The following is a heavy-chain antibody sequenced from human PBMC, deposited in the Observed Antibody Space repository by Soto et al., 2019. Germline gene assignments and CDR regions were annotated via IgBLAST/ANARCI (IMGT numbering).Heavy chain of an antibody. D-gene: IGHD1-1*01. V-gene: IGHV4-4*02. CDR1: GGSISTSNW. CDR2: VYHSGST. J-gene: IGHJ4*02. CDR3: ARTSTSGTLFDY. Sequence: QVQLQESGPGLVKPSGTLSLTCAVSGGSISTSNWWSWVRQPPGKGLESIGEVYHSGSTNYNPSFMSRVAMSVDKSKNQFSLKLNYVTAADTALYYCARTSTSGTLFDYWGQGSLVTVSS.